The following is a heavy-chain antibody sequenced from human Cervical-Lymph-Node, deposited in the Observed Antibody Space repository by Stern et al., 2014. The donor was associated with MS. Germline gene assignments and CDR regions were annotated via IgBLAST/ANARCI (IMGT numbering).Heavy chain of an antibody. Sequence: QVQLVESGAEVKKPGASVKISCKAPGYKFTNYYIHWMRQAPGQGPEWMGMINPSGDSTTYAQKFQGRVTMTRDTSTSTVYMELSRLRPEDAAVYYCASGRLGYWGQGTQVTVSS. J-gene: IGHJ4*02. CDR2: INPSGDST. V-gene: IGHV1-46*01. CDR3: ASGRLGY. CDR1: GYKFTNYY.